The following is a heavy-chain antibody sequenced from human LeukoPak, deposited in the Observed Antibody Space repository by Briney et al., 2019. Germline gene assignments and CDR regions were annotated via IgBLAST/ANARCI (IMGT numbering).Heavy chain of an antibody. V-gene: IGHV3-53*01. CDR3: ARAQGYYDILTGYSGWYFDL. CDR1: GFTVSSYY. J-gene: IGHJ2*01. CDR2: IYSGDNT. Sequence: GGSLRLSCAASGFTVSSYYMSWVRQAPGKGLEWVSLIYSGDNTYYADSVNGRFTISRDNSKNTLYLQMNSLRAEDTAVYYCARAQGYYDILTGYSGWYFDLWGRGTLVTVSS. D-gene: IGHD3-9*01.